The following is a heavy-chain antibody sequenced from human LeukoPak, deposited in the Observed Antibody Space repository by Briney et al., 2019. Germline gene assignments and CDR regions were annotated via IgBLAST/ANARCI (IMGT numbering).Heavy chain of an antibody. CDR1: GYTISSGYQ. CDR2: IYYSGST. D-gene: IGHD6-6*01. J-gene: IGHJ3*02. CDR3: ARIIAASQDVFDI. Sequence: SETLSLTCIISGYTISSGYQWGWIRQPPGKGLEWIGNIYYSGSTYYNPSLKGRLTMSVDRSNNLFSLNLNSVTAADTAVYYCARIIAASQDVFDIWGQGTMITVSS. V-gene: IGHV4-38-2*02.